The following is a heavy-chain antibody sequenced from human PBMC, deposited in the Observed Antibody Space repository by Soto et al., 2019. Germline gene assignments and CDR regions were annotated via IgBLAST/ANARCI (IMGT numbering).Heavy chain of an antibody. J-gene: IGHJ4*02. CDR1: GYTFTGYY. CDR2: INPNSGGT. D-gene: IGHD3-22*01. V-gene: IGHV1-2*02. CDR3: ARGLYYDSSGYTPRGFDY. Sequence: QVQLVQSGAEVKKPGASVKVSCKASGYTFTGYYMHWVRQAPGQGLEWMGWINPNSGGTNYAQKLQGRVTMTTDTSTSTAYMELRSLRSDDTAVYYCARGLYYDSSGYTPRGFDYWGQGTLVTVSS.